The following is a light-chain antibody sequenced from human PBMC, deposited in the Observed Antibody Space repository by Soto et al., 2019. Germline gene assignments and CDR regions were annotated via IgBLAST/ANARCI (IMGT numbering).Light chain of an antibody. J-gene: IGKJ1*01. CDR1: QSVSSD. CDR3: QQSYSTLCT. CDR2: DAS. V-gene: IGKV3-11*01. Sequence: EIVLTQSPATLSLSPGERATLSCRASQSVSSDLAWYQQKPGQAPRLLIYDASNRATGIPARFSGSGSGTDFTLTISSLQPEDFATYYCQQSYSTLCTFGQRTKVDIK.